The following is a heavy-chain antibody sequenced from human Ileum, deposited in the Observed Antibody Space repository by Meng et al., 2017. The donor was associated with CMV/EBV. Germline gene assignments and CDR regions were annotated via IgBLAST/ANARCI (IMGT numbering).Heavy chain of an antibody. Sequence: CGFAFSSYAMSWVRRTPGKGLEWVSGISRSGGSTNYADSVKGRFTFSRDNSKNTLYLQMNSLRVEDTAVYYCAKGDFSGSSYVFDYWGQGTLVTVSS. V-gene: IGHV3-23*01. D-gene: IGHD1-26*01. CDR3: AKGDFSGSSYVFDY. CDR1: GFAFSSYA. CDR2: ISRSGGST. J-gene: IGHJ4*02.